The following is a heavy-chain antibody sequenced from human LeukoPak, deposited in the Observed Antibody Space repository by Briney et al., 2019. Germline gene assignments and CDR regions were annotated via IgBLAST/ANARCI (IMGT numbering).Heavy chain of an antibody. CDR1: GYSFTSYW. CDR2: IYPGDSDT. J-gene: IGHJ6*02. CDR3: ARLPPRYCSGGSCHRRRELHYGMDV. D-gene: IGHD2-15*01. V-gene: IGHV5-51*01. Sequence: GESLKISCKGSGYSFTSYWIGWVRQMPGKGLEWMGIIYPGDSDTRYSPSFQGQVTISADKSISTAYLQWSSLKASDTAVYYCARLPPRYCSGGSCHRRRELHYGMDVWGQGTTVTVSS.